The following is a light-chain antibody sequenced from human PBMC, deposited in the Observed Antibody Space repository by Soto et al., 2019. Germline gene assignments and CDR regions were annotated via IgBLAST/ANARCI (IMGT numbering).Light chain of an antibody. V-gene: IGLV2-14*01. Sequence: QSVLTQPASVSGSPGQSITISCTGTSSDVGGYNYVSWYRQYPGRVPKLLIYKVSDRPSGISNRFSGSKSGNTASLTISGLQAEDEADYFCTSPTPASLYVFGSGTKLTVL. J-gene: IGLJ1*01. CDR3: TSPTPASLYV. CDR1: SSDVGGYNY. CDR2: KVS.